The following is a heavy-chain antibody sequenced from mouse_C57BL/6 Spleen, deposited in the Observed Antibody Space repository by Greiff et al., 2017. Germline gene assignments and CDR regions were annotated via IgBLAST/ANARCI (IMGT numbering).Heavy chain of an antibody. CDR1: GFTFSSYT. CDR2: ISGGGGNT. V-gene: IGHV5-9*04. J-gene: IGHJ4*01. Sequence: EVQLVESGGGLVKPGGSLKLSCAASGFTFSSYTMSWVRQTPEQRLEWVANISGGGGNTYYPDSVQGRFTISRDNVKNTLYVQMSSLRSVYTAVYYCARHVAQASYYYAMAYWGQGTSVTVSS. CDR3: ARHVAQASYYYAMAY. D-gene: IGHD3-2*02.